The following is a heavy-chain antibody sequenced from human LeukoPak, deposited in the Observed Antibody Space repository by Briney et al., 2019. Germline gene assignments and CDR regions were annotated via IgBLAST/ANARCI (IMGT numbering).Heavy chain of an antibody. D-gene: IGHD6-19*01. CDR2: IWHDGSNT. CDR1: GFTLSNYG. J-gene: IGHJ4*02. CDR3: ARLGYGGSGWFFDY. Sequence: PGRSLRLSCAASGFTLSNYGMHWVRQAPGKGLEWVAVIWHDGSNTYYADSVKGRFTISRDHSKNTLYLQMNSLRAEDTAVYCCARLGYGGSGWFFDYWGQGTLVTVSS. V-gene: IGHV3-33*01.